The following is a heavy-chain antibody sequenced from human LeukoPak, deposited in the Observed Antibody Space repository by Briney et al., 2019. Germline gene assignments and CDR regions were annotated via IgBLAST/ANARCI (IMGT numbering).Heavy chain of an antibody. J-gene: IGHJ4*02. CDR3: ATWQGSGSYDY. D-gene: IGHD3-10*01. CDR1: GYTFTSYG. V-gene: IGHV1-18*01. CDR2: ISAYNGNT. Sequence: ASVKVSCKASGYTFTSYGISWVRQAPGQGLEWMGWISAYNGNTNYAQKLQGRVTMTEDTSTDTAYMELSSLRSEDTAVYYCATWQGSGSYDYWGQGTLVTVSS.